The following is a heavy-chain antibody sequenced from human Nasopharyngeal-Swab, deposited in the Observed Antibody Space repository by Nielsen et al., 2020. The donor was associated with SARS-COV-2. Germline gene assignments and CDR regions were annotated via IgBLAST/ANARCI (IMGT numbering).Heavy chain of an antibody. CDR1: GDSLSSSGTA. CDR2: TYYRSKWYN. Sequence: SQTLSLTCAISGDSLSSSGTAWNWIRQSPSRGLEWLGRTYYRSKWYNDYAVSVKSRITINPDTSKNQFSLQLNSVTPEDTAVYYCASHRRYCSGGSCSYYFDYWGQGTLVTVSS. J-gene: IGHJ4*02. D-gene: IGHD2-15*01. V-gene: IGHV6-1*01. CDR3: ASHRRYCSGGSCSYYFDY.